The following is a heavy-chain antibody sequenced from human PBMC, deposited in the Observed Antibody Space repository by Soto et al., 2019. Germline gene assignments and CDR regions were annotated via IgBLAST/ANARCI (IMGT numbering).Heavy chain of an antibody. CDR2: IKQDGSDK. CDR1: GFTFSSYW. CDR3: ASGRYCAGWYPDYFDS. Sequence: PGGSLRLSCAASGFTFSSYWMSWVRQAPGKGLEWVANIKQDGSDKYYVDSLMGRFTVSRDNAKNSVYLQMNSLRVEDTAVYYCASGRYCAGWYPDYFDSWGQGTLVTVSS. J-gene: IGHJ4*02. V-gene: IGHV3-7*03. D-gene: IGHD6-19*01.